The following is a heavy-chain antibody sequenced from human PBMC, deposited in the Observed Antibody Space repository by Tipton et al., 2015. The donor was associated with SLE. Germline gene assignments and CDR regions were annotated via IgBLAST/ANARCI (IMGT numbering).Heavy chain of an antibody. D-gene: IGHD6-6*01. V-gene: IGHV4-34*01. CDR2: VNHSGST. CDR3: ARGVAARGDY. Sequence: TLSLTCAVYGGSFSGYYWSWIRQPPGKGLEWIGEVNHSGSTNYNPSLESRVTIFVDTSKNQFSLKLKSVTAADTAVYYCARGVAARGDYWGQGTLVTVSS. J-gene: IGHJ4*02. CDR1: GGSFSGYY.